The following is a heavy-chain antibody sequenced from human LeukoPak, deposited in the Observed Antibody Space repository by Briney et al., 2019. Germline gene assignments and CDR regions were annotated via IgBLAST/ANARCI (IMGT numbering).Heavy chain of an antibody. CDR2: ISVYNDNK. V-gene: IGHV1-18*01. Sequence: ASVKVSCKASGYIFTSYGISWVRQAPGQGLKWMGWISVYNDNKNYAQKFQGRVTMTTDPSTSTTHMELRSLRSDDTAVYYCARDNDYVWGSYRYPGYWGQGTLVTVPS. D-gene: IGHD3-16*02. J-gene: IGHJ4*02. CDR1: GYIFTSYG. CDR3: ARDNDYVWGSYRYPGY.